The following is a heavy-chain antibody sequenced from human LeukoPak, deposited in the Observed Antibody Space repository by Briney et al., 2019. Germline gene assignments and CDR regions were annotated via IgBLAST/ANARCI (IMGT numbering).Heavy chain of an antibody. CDR1: GGSFSGYY. CDR3: ARQMGENYYDSSGYAFDY. Sequence: SETLSLTCAVYGGSFSGYYWSWIRQPPGKGLEWIGEINHSGSTNYNPSLKSRVTVSVDTSKNQFSLKLSSVTAADTAVYYCARQMGENYYDSSGYAFDYWGQGTLVTVSS. V-gene: IGHV4-34*01. J-gene: IGHJ4*02. D-gene: IGHD3-22*01. CDR2: INHSGST.